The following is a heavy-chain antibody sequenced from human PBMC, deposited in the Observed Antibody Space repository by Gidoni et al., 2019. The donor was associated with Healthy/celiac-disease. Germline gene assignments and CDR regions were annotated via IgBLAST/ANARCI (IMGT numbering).Heavy chain of an antibody. Sequence: EVQLVESGGGLVQPGGSLRLSCAASGFTFSSYDMHWVRHATGKGLEWVSAIGTAGATYYPGSVKGRFTISRENAKNSLYLQMNSLRAGDTAVYYCARGDFGDFWSGSLWGQGTLVTVSS. D-gene: IGHD3-3*01. CDR2: IGTAGAT. CDR1: GFTFSSYD. J-gene: IGHJ4*02. V-gene: IGHV3-13*01. CDR3: ARGDFGDFWSGSL.